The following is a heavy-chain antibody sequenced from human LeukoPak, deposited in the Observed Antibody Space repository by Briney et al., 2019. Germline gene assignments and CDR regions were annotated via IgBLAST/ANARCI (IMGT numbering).Heavy chain of an antibody. V-gene: IGHV1-69*05. D-gene: IGHD4-11*01. Sequence: SVKVSCKASGGTFSSYAISWVRQAPGQGLEWMGRIIPIFGTANYEQKFQGRVTITTDESTSTAYMELSSLRSEDTAVYYCAREAVTTDYYYYSYVDVWGKGTTVTVSS. CDR1: GGTFSSYA. CDR3: AREAVTTDYYYYSYVDV. CDR2: IIPIFGTA. J-gene: IGHJ6*03.